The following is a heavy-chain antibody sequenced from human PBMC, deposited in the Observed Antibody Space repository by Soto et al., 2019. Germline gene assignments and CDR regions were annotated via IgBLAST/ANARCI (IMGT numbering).Heavy chain of an antibody. Sequence: VWPLRLSCTASEFTFSSYGMHWILQDPGKGLELVAVVWYDGSNKYYADSVKGRFTISRDNSKNTLYLQLNSLRAEDTAVYYCARDSMAAAVEYWGQGTLVTVSS. CDR1: EFTFSSYG. J-gene: IGHJ4*02. D-gene: IGHD6-13*01. CDR2: VWYDGSNK. V-gene: IGHV3-33*08. CDR3: ARDSMAAAVEY.